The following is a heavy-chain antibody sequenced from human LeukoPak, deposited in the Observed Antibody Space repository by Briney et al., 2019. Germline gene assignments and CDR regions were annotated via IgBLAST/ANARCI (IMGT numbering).Heavy chain of an antibody. J-gene: IGHJ4*02. CDR1: GFTFSSYS. CDR3: ARAPIVATYHFYYFDY. D-gene: IGHD5-12*01. V-gene: IGHV3-21*01. CDR2: ISSSSSYI. Sequence: RGSLRLSCAASGFTFSSYSMNWVRQAPGTGLEGVSSISSSSSYIYYAASVKGRFTISRDNAKNSLYLQMNSLRADDTAVYYCARAPIVATYHFYYFDYWGQGTLVTVSS.